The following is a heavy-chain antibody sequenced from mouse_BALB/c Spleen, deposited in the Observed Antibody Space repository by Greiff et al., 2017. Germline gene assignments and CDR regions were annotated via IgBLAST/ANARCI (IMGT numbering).Heavy chain of an antibody. Sequence: EVKLQESGPSLVKPSQTLSLTCSVTGDSITSGYWNWIRKFPGNKLEYMGYISYSGSTYYNPSLKSRISITRDTSKNQYYLQLNSVTTEDTATYYCARSYYDYAYYYAMDYWGQGTSVTVSS. CDR3: ARSYYDYAYYYAMDY. V-gene: IGHV3-8*02. D-gene: IGHD2-4*01. J-gene: IGHJ4*01. CDR2: ISYSGST. CDR1: GDSITSGY.